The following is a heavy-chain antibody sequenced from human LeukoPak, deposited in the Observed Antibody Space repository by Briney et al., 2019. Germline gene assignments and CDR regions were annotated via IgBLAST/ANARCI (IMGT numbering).Heavy chain of an antibody. Sequence: SETLSLTCGVYGGXFSGYYCSWIRQPPGKGLEWVGEINHSGSTNYNPSLKSRVTISVDTSKNQFSLKLSSVTAADTAVYYCARGHFTVTPELGYWGQGTLVTVSS. CDR2: INHSGST. CDR1: GGXFSGYY. V-gene: IGHV4-34*01. D-gene: IGHD4-11*01. CDR3: ARGHFTVTPELGY. J-gene: IGHJ4*02.